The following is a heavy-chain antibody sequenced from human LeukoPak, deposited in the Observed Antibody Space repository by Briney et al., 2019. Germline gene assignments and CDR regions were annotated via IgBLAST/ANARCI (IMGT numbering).Heavy chain of an antibody. CDR1: GYTFINYY. CDR3: ARDWWKGYYYDSSGYWTPAY. D-gene: IGHD3-22*01. Sequence: ASVKVSCKASGYTFINYYMHWVRQAPGQGLEWMGIINPSGGSTSYAQKFQGRVTMTRDTSISTAYMELSRLRSDDTAVYYCARDWWKGYYYDSSGYWTPAYWGQGTLVTVSS. V-gene: IGHV1-46*01. J-gene: IGHJ4*02. CDR2: INPSGGST.